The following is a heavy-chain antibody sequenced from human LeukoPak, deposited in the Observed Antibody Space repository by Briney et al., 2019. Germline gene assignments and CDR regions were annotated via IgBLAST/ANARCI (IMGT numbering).Heavy chain of an antibody. CDR3: ARDSSSTSWSDAFDI. V-gene: IGHV4-4*07. D-gene: IGHD2-2*01. CDR1: GGSISSYY. J-gene: IGHJ3*02. CDR2: IYTSGST. Sequence: SETLSLTCTVSGGSISSYYWRWIRQPAGKGLEWVGRIYTSGSTNYNPSLKSRVTMSVDTSKNQFSLKLSSVTAADTAVYYCARDSSSTSWSDAFDIWGQGTMVTVSS.